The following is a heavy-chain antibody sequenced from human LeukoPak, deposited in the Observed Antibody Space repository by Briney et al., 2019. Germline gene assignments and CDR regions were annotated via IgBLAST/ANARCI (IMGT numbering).Heavy chain of an antibody. J-gene: IGHJ4*02. CDR2: ISSSSSYI. Sequence: GGSLRLSYAASGFTFSSYSMNWVRQAPGKGLEWVSSISSSSSYIYYADSVKGRFTISRDNAKNSLYLQMNSLRAEDTAVYYCASVRDGYNYYYWGQGTLVTVSS. V-gene: IGHV3-21*01. CDR1: GFTFSSYS. D-gene: IGHD5-24*01. CDR3: ASVRDGYNYYY.